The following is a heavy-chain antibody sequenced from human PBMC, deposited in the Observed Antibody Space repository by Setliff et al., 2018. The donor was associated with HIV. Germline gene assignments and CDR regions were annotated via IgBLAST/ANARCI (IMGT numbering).Heavy chain of an antibody. Sequence: PSETLSLTCTVSGYSTSSGYYWGWIRQPPGKGLEWIGSIYHSGSTCYNPSLKSRVTISVDTSKNQFSLKLSSVTAADTAVYCCARVVGADDAFAFWGQGTMVTVSS. D-gene: IGHD1-26*01. J-gene: IGHJ3*01. CDR1: GYSTSSGYY. CDR2: IYHSGST. CDR3: ARVVGADDAFAF. V-gene: IGHV4-38-2*02.